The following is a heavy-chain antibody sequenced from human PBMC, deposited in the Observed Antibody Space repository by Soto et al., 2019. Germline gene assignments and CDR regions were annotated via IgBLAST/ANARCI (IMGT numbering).Heavy chain of an antibody. CDR2: ISHDGSKE. CDR1: GVLVGRDS. Sequence: GGALRLSCAAAGVLVGRDSMNGVRQAPGKGLDWVAVISHDGSKEYYADSVKGRFTISRDNSKNMLYLKMNSLRTEDTAAYYCVRIGREYSYGNGLEDWGPGTTVTVSS. D-gene: IGHD5-18*01. J-gene: IGHJ6*02. CDR3: VRIGREYSYGNGLED. V-gene: IGHV3-30*03.